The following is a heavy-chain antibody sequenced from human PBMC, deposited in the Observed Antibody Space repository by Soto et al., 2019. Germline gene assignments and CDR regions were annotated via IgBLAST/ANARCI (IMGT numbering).Heavy chain of an antibody. Sequence: GGSLRLSCAASGFTFSSYGMHWVRQAPGKGLEWVAVISYDGSNKYYADSVKGRFTISRDNSKNTLYLQMNSLRAEDTAVYYCAKDHSFDESSYYYGMDVWGQGTTVTVSS. CDR3: AKDHSFDESSYYYGMDV. CDR2: ISYDGSNK. J-gene: IGHJ6*02. D-gene: IGHD3-9*01. CDR1: GFTFSSYG. V-gene: IGHV3-30*18.